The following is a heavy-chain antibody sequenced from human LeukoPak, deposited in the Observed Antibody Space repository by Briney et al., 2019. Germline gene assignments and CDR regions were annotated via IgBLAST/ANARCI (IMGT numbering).Heavy chain of an antibody. V-gene: IGHV3-23*01. CDR2: ISGSGGST. CDR3: AKDSSGWYGYFDY. CDR1: GFTFSSYA. Sequence: GGCLRLSCAASGFTFSSYAMSWVRQAPGEGLEWVSAISGSGGSTYYADSVNGRFTISRDNSKNTLYLQMNSLRAEDTAVYYCAKDSSGWYGYFDYWGQGTLVTVSS. D-gene: IGHD6-19*01. J-gene: IGHJ4*02.